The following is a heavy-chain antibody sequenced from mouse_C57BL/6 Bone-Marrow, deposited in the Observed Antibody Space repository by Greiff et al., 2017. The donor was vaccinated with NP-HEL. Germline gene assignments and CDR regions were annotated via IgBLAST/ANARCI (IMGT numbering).Heavy chain of an antibody. J-gene: IGHJ1*03. CDR2: INPSSGYT. Sequence: VQVVESGAELAKPGASVKLSCKASGYTFTSYWMHWVKQRPGQGLEWIGYINPSSGYTKYNQKFKDKATLTADKSSSTAYMQLSSLTYEDSAVYYCARVELGRGYFDVWGTGTTVTVSS. CDR3: ARVELGRGYFDV. V-gene: IGHV1-7*01. CDR1: GYTFTSYW. D-gene: IGHD4-1*01.